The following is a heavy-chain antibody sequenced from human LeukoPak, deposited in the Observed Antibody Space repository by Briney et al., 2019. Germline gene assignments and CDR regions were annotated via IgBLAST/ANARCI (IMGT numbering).Heavy chain of an antibody. V-gene: IGHV4-39*01. CDR3: ARHYDILTGYYNPFAS. CDR2: IYFTANT. Sequence: PSETLSLTCTVSGASIRSSSYYWGWIRQPPGKGLEWIGSIYFTANTYYNPSLKSRVTISVDTSRSQFSLKLSSVTAADTAVYFCARHYDILTGYYNPFASWGQGTLVTVSS. D-gene: IGHD3-9*01. CDR1: GASIRSSSYY. J-gene: IGHJ4*02.